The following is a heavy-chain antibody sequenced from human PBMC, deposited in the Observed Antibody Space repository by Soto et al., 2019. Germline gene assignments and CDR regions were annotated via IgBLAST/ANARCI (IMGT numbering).Heavy chain of an antibody. V-gene: IGHV4-59*11. CDR3: AGERWICSGGRCYGDFDY. Sequence: QVQLQESGPGLVKPSETLSLTCSVSGGSISSHYWTWIRQPPGQGLEWIGYISYTGSTNYNPSLKSRVTISVDTSKNQSSLKLSSVTAADTAVYYCAGERWICSGGRCYGDFDYWGQGTLVTVSS. D-gene: IGHD2-15*01. CDR1: GGSISSHY. J-gene: IGHJ4*02. CDR2: ISYTGST.